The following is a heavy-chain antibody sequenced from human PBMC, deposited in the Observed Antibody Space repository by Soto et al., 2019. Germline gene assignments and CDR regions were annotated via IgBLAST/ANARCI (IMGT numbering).Heavy chain of an antibody. CDR1: GFTFSSYA. CDR3: ARDNGPGWELLGPLDY. Sequence: GGSLRLSCAASGFTFSSYAMHWVRQAPGKGLEWVAVISYDGSNKYYADSVKGRFTISRDNSKNTLYLQMNSLRAEDTAVYYCARDNGPGWELLGPLDYWGQGTLVTVSS. D-gene: IGHD1-26*01. CDR2: ISYDGSNK. V-gene: IGHV3-30-3*01. J-gene: IGHJ4*02.